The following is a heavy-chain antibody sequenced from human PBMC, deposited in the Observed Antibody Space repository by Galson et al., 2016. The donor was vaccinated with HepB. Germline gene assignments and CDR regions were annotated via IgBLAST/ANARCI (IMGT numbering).Heavy chain of an antibody. D-gene: IGHD6-19*01. CDR1: AFTFSHYA. J-gene: IGHJ4*02. V-gene: IGHV3-23*01. CDR3: EKDLRTVGWQFDY. Sequence: SLRLSCAASAFTFSHYAMSWVRQAPGKGLEWVSAISDSGGRTYYADSVKGRFTISRDNSKNTLYLQINSLRVEDTAVYYCEKDLRTVGWQFDYWGQGTLVTVSS. CDR2: ISDSGGRT.